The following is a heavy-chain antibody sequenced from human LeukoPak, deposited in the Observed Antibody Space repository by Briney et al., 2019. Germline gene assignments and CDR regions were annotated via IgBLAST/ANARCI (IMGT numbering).Heavy chain of an antibody. CDR3: ANGPMITFGGLTERESDY. D-gene: IGHD3-16*01. CDR2: MSYDERNK. V-gene: IGHV3-30*18. CDR1: GLTFSNYG. Sequence: GGSLRLSCAASGLTFSNYGMHWVRQAPGKGLEWVAFMSYDERNKYYGESVKGRFTISRDISKSTLYLEMDTLRTEDTAVYYCANGPMITFGGLTERESDYWGQGTLVTVSS. J-gene: IGHJ4*02.